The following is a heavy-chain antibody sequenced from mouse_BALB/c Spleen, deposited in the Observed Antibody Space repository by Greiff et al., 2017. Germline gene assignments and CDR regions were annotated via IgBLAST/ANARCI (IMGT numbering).Heavy chain of an antibody. CDR2: ISSGSSTI. Sequence: EVKVVESGGGLVQPGGSRKLSCAASGFTFSSFGMHWVRQAPEKGLEWVAYISSGSSTIYYADTVKGRFTISRDNPKNTLFLQMTSLRSEDTAMYYCARHAIRAWFAYWGQGTLVTVSA. V-gene: IGHV5-17*02. CDR1: GFTFSSFG. J-gene: IGHJ3*01. CDR3: ARHAIRAWFAY. D-gene: IGHD1-1*01.